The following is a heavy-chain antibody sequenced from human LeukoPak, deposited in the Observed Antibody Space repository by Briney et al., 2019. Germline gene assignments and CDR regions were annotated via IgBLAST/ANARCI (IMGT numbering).Heavy chain of an antibody. J-gene: IGHJ4*02. CDR2: ISGSGSST. D-gene: IGHD5-18*01. V-gene: IGHV3-23*01. CDR3: ARDPGDSFYYLDY. CDR1: GFTFSSYA. Sequence: PGGSLRLSCAASGFTFSSYAMTWVRQAPGKGLEWVSAISGSGSSTSYADSVKGRFTISRDNSKNTQYLQMNSLRAEDTAVYYCARDPGDSFYYLDYWGQGTLVTVSS.